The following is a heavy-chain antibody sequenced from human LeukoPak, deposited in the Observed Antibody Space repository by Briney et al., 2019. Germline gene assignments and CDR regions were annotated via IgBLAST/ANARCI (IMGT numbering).Heavy chain of an antibody. CDR1: GYSISSGYY. J-gene: IGHJ5*02. D-gene: IGHD5-18*01. Sequence: SETLSLTCTVSGYSISSGYYWGWIRQPPGKGLGWIGSIYHSGSTYYNPSLKSRVTISVDTSKNQFSLKLSSVTAADTAVYYCAREAGRWIQLWLPYNWFDPWGQGTLVTVSS. CDR2: IYHSGST. V-gene: IGHV4-38-2*02. CDR3: AREAGRWIQLWLPYNWFDP.